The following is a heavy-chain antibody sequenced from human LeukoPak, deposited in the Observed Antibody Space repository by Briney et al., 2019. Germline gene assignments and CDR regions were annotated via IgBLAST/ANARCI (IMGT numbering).Heavy chain of an antibody. Sequence: ASVKVSCKASGYTFTSYYMHWVRQAPGQGLEWMGIINPSGGSTSYAQKFQGRVTMTRDTSTSTVYLELSSLRSEDPAVYYCAICSGGSCYSRGGVDYWGQGTLVTVSS. J-gene: IGHJ4*02. D-gene: IGHD2-15*01. CDR1: GYTFTSYY. CDR2: INPSGGST. V-gene: IGHV1-46*03. CDR3: AICSGGSCYSRGGVDY.